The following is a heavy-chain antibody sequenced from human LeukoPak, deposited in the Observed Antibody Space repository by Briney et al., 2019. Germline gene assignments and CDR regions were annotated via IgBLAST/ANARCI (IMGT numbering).Heavy chain of an antibody. V-gene: IGHV1-8*01. CDR2: MNPNSGNT. J-gene: IGHJ4*02. CDR3: ARDAFQRTIFGVVNDY. D-gene: IGHD3-3*01. Sequence: GASVKVSCKASGYTFTSYDINWVRQATGQGLEWMGWMNPNSGNTGYAQKFQGRVTMTRNTSISTAYMELSSLRSEDTAVYYCARDAFQRTIFGVVNDYWGQGTLVTVSS. CDR1: GYTFTSYD.